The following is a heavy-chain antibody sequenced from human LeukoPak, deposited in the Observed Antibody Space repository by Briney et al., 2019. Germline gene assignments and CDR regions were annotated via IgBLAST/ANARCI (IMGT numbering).Heavy chain of an antibody. J-gene: IGHJ4*02. CDR3: AREEVAVAGSNFDY. Sequence: SVKVSCKASGGTFSSYAINWVRQAPGQGLEWMGRIIPILGIANYAQKFQGRVTITADKSTSTAYMELSSLRSEDTAVYYCAREEVAVAGSNFDYWGQGTLVTVSS. CDR1: GGTFSSYA. D-gene: IGHD6-19*01. CDR2: IIPILGIA. V-gene: IGHV1-69*04.